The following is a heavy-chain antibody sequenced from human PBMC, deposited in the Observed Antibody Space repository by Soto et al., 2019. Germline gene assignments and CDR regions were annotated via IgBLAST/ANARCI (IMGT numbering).Heavy chain of an antibody. D-gene: IGHD3-16*01. CDR1: GFTFSSYE. Sequence: GGSLRLSCAASGFTFSSYEMNWVRQAPGKGLEWVSYISSSGSAIYYADSVKGRFTISRDNAKNSLYLQMNSLRAEDTAVYYCARGPPTEYYVWGSYLIGFYYGMDVWGQGTTVTVSS. CDR2: ISSSGSAI. V-gene: IGHV3-48*03. CDR3: ARGPPTEYYVWGSYLIGFYYGMDV. J-gene: IGHJ6*02.